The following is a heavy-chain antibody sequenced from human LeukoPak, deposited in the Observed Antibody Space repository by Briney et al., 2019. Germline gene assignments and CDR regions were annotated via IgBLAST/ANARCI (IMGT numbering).Heavy chain of an antibody. D-gene: IGHD6-19*01. CDR1: GGSFSGYY. CDR3: ASRYSSGWWHY. CDR2: INHSGST. V-gene: IGHV4-34*01. Sequence: PSETLSLTCAVYGGSFSGYYWSWIRQPPGKGLEWIGEINHSGSTNYNPSLKSRVTISVDTSKNQFSLMLSSVTAADTAVYYCASRYSSGWWHYWGQGTLVTVSS. J-gene: IGHJ4*02.